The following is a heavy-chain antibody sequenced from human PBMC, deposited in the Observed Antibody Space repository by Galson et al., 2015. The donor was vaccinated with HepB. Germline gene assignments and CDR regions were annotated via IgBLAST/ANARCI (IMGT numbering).Heavy chain of an antibody. D-gene: IGHD3-22*01. CDR3: AKDRGFDSSAYNEWDY. CDR2: ISGSGGST. CDR1: GFTFSSYA. V-gene: IGHV3-23*01. Sequence: SLRLSCAASGFTFSSYAMSWVRQAPGKGLEWVSAISGSGGSTYYADSVKGRFTISRDNSKNTLYLQMNSLRAEDTAVFYCAKDRGFDSSAYNEWDYWGQGTLVTVSS. J-gene: IGHJ4*02.